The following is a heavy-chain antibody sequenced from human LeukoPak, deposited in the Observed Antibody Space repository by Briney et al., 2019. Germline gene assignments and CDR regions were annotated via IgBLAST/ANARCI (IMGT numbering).Heavy chain of an antibody. Sequence: PSGTLSLTCTVSGGSISSNNYYWGWIRQPPGKGLKWIGSIYYSGNTYYNPSLKSRVTISVDTSKNQFSLKLSSVTAADTAVYYCARGVGTGWFYYFDYWGQGTLVTVSS. CDR2: IYYSGNT. J-gene: IGHJ4*02. D-gene: IGHD6-19*01. CDR3: ARGVGTGWFYYFDY. CDR1: GGSISSNNYY. V-gene: IGHV4-39*01.